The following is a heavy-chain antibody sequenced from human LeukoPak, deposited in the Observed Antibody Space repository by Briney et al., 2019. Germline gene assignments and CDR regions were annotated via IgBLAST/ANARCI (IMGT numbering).Heavy chain of an antibody. J-gene: IGHJ5*02. V-gene: IGHV4-39*01. D-gene: IGHD1-26*01. CDR2: IYYSGST. Sequence: SETLSLTCTVSGGSISSYYWGWIRQPPGKGLEWIGSIYYSGSTYYNPSLKSRVTISVDTSKNQFSLKLSSVTAADTAVYYCARRVGLNWFDPWGQGTLVTGSS. CDR3: ARRVGLNWFDP. CDR1: GGSISSYY.